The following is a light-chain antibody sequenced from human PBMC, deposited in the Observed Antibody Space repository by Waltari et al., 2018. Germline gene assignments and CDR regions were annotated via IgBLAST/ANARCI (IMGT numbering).Light chain of an antibody. V-gene: IGKV1-39*01. CDR3: QQSYITPQT. CDR1: QIISSF. Sequence: CRADQIISSFLNGYQHKAGQAPNLLIYAASSWQSGVPSRFSGSRSGTDFTLTISSLQPEDVATYYCQQSYITPQTFGQGTKVEIK. CDR2: AAS. J-gene: IGKJ1*01.